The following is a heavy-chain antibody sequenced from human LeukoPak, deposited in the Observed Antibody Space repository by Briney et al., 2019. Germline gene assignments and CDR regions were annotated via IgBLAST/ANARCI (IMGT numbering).Heavy chain of an antibody. Sequence: ASVTVSCKASGYSLTSFDINWVRQGSGQGLEWMGWMNPKRGNTADAPTFQGRVTITRDTSIDTAFMELSSLRPDDTAVYYCARGGSSSSYYNNYGMDVWGQGTTITVSS. V-gene: IGHV1-8*01. CDR1: GYSLTSFD. CDR3: ARGGSSSSYYNNYGMDV. CDR2: MNPKRGNT. J-gene: IGHJ6*02. D-gene: IGHD6-13*01.